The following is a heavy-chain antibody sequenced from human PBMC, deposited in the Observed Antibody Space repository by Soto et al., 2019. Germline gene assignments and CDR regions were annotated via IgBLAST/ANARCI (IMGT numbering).Heavy chain of an antibody. Sequence: QVQLVQSGAEVKKPGAAVKVSCKATGYPFTSYTISWVRQAPGQGLEWVGWIRAYNGNTKYAQKVQGRVTMTTDTSTSTAYMELRSLRSDDTAVYYCVRDRLYYDWGSGNYNGEFDSWGQGTLVTVSS. J-gene: IGHJ4*02. CDR1: GYPFTSYT. D-gene: IGHD3-10*01. CDR3: VRDRLYYDWGSGNYNGEFDS. CDR2: IRAYNGNT. V-gene: IGHV1-18*01.